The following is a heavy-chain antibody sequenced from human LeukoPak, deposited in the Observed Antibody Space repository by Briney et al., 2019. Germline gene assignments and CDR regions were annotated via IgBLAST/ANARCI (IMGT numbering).Heavy chain of an antibody. CDR2: IYYSGFT. V-gene: IGHV4-59*01. D-gene: IGHD2-15*01. Sequence: ASETLSLTCVVYGGSFSDYYWSWIRQPPGKGLEWIGYIYYSGFTNYNPSLKSRVTISVDTSKNQFSLKLSSVTAADTAVYYCARVYCSGDSCYSSYFDYWGQGTLVAVSS. CDR1: GGSFSDYY. CDR3: ARVYCSGDSCYSSYFDY. J-gene: IGHJ4*02.